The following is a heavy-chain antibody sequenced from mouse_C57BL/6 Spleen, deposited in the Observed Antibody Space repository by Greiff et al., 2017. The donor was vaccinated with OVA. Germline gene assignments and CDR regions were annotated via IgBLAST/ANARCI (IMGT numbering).Heavy chain of an antibody. V-gene: IGHV1-66*01. CDR3: ARSGAITTVGEAY. CDR1: GYSFTSYY. D-gene: IGHD1-1*01. Sequence: QVQLQQSGPELVKPGASVKISCKASGYSFTSYYIHWVKQRPGQGLEWIGWIYPGSGNTQYNEKFKGKATLTADTSSSTAYMQLSSLTSEDSAVEYCARSGAITTVGEAYWGQGTLVTVSA. J-gene: IGHJ3*01. CDR2: IYPGSGNT.